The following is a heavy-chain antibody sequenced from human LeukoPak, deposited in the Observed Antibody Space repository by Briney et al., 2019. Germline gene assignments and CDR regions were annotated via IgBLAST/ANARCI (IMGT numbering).Heavy chain of an antibody. V-gene: IGHV3-30*18. J-gene: IGHJ4*02. D-gene: IGHD5-18*01. CDR2: ISYDGSNK. CDR1: GFTFSSYG. Sequence: GGSLRLSCAASGFTFSSYGMHWVRQAPGKGLEWVAVISYDGSNKYYADSVKGRFTISRDNSKNTLYLQMNSLRAEDTAVYYCAKDRNVDTAMVTDYWGQGTLVTVSP. CDR3: AKDRNVDTAMVTDY.